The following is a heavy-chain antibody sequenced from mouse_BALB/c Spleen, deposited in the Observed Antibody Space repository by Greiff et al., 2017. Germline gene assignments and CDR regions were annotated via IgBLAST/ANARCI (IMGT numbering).Heavy chain of an antibody. CDR3: ARRGMITHFLYAMDY. V-gene: IGHV1S29*02. Sequence: EVKLLESGPELVKPGASVKISCKASGYTFTDYNMHWVKQSHGKSLEWIGYIYPYNGGTGYNQKFKGKATLTVDNSSSTAYMELRSLTSEDSAVYYCARRGMITHFLYAMDYWGQGTSVTVSS. CDR1: GYTFTDYN. J-gene: IGHJ4*01. D-gene: IGHD2-4*01. CDR2: IYPYNGGT.